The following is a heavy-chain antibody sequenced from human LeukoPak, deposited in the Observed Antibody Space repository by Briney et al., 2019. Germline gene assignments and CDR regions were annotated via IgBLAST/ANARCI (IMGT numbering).Heavy chain of an antibody. CDR2: IYYSGST. Sequence: PSETLSHTRIVSLGSVSSGIYYASWIRQPPEEGLEWVGYIYYSGSTNYNPSLKSRVTISVDTSKNKFSLTLSFVTAAETAVYYCARGWFGELLSPYYYYSMDVWGQGTMVTVSS. CDR1: LGSVSSGIYY. J-gene: IGHJ6*02. V-gene: IGHV4-61*01. CDR3: ARGWFGELLSPYYYYSMDV. D-gene: IGHD3-10*01.